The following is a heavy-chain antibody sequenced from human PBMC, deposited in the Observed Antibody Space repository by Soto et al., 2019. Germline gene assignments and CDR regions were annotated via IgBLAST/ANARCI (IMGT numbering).Heavy chain of an antibody. J-gene: IGHJ2*01. CDR2: IIPILGIA. CDR1: GGTFSGYT. CDR3: ASRGGQWLPSYWYFDL. D-gene: IGHD6-19*01. V-gene: IGHV1-69*02. Sequence: QVQLVQSGAEVKKPGSSVKVSCKASGGTFSGYTISWVRQAPGQGLEWMGRIIPILGIANYAQKFQGRVTITADKSTSTAYMERSSLRSEDTAVYYCASRGGQWLPSYWYFDLWGRGTLVTVSS.